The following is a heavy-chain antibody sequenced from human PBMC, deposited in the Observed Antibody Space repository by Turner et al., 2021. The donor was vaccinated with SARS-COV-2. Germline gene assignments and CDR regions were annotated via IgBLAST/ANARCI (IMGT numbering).Heavy chain of an antibody. V-gene: IGHV1-69*01. CDR3: AYGRIAVAATGYNWFDP. D-gene: IGHD6-19*01. CDR1: GGTFSSYA. CDR2: IIPIFGTA. Sequence: SSVKVSCKASGGTFSSYAISWVRQAPGQGLEWMGGIIPIFGTANYARRFQGRVTITADESASTVYMELSSLRSEDTAVYYCAYGRIAVAATGYNWFDPWGQGTLVTVSS. J-gene: IGHJ5*02.